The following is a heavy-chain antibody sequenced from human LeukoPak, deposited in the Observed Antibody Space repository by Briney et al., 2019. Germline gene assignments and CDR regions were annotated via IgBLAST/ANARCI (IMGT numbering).Heavy chain of an antibody. J-gene: IGHJ4*02. V-gene: IGHV3-53*01. CDR3: ARDPSDDPTGDY. CDR1: GFTVSSNY. Sequence: GGSLRVSGAAPGFTVSSNYLSWVGRAPGKGLQWVSVIYSDGRTCYADSVKGRLTITRDNYKNTLYLQMNSLRGDDTAVYYCARDPSDDPTGDYWGQGTLVTVSS. D-gene: IGHD1-14*01. CDR2: IYSDGRT.